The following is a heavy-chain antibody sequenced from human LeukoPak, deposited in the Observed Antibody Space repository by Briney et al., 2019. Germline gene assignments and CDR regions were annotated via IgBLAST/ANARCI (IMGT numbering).Heavy chain of an antibody. Sequence: NSSETLSLTCTVSGGSISISSYYWAWIRQPPGKGLQWIANVYYTGSTNYNLSLKRRVTISVDTSKNQFSLKVTSVTAADTAVYYCARVSGARGFDYWGQGTLVTVSS. J-gene: IGHJ4*02. CDR2: VYYTGST. V-gene: IGHV4-39*01. CDR1: GGSISISSYY. D-gene: IGHD7-27*01. CDR3: ARVSGARGFDY.